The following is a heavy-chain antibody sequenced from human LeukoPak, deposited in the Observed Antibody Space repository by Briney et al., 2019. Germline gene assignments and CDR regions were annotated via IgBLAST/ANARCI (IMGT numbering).Heavy chain of an antibody. CDR3: ATYRQVLLPFES. J-gene: IGHJ4*02. CDR2: IRYDGSNK. Sequence: GGSLKLSCAASGFTFSSYGMHWVRQAPGKGLEWVAFIRYDGSNKYYADSVKGRFTISRDNSKNTLYLQMNSLRAEDTAIYYCATYRQVLLPFESWGQGTLVTVSS. CDR1: GFTFSSYG. D-gene: IGHD2-8*02. V-gene: IGHV3-30*02.